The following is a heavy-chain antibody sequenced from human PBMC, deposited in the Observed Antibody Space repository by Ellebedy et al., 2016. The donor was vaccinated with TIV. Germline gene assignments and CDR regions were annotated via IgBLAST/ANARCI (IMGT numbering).Heavy chain of an antibody. CDR2: IYTSGST. D-gene: IGHD2-15*01. J-gene: IGHJ5*02. CDR1: GGSISSYY. CDR3: ARGRRYCSGGSCTNWFNP. Sequence: MPSETLSLTCTVSGGSISSYYWSWIRQPAGKGLEWIGRIYTSGSTNYNPSLKSRVTMSVDTSKNQFSLKLSSVTAADTAVYYCARGRRYCSGGSCTNWFNPWGQGTLVTVSS. V-gene: IGHV4-4*07.